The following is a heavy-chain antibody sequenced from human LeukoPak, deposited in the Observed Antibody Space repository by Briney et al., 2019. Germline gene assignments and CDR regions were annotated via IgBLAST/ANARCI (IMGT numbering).Heavy chain of an antibody. J-gene: IGHJ3*01. CDR3: APSGALALRAFDL. CDR1: GLSINSSYY. CDR2: IYRRGTT. D-gene: IGHD7-27*01. V-gene: IGHV4-38-2*02. Sequence: SETLSLTCSVSGLSINSSYYWGWIRQPPGKGLEWIGSIYRRGTTYYSSSLKSRLTLSVDTSKNRVSLKLKSVTAADTAVYYCAPSGALALRAFDLWGRGTMVTVSS.